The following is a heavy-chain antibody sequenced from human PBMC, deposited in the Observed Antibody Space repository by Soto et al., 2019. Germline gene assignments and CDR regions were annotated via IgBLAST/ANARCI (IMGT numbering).Heavy chain of an antibody. D-gene: IGHD2-15*01. CDR1: GCAIRSSSYY. Sequence: PSETLSLTDTVSGCAIRSSSYYWGWIRQPPGKGLEWIGSIYYSGSTYYNPSLKSRVTISVDTSKNQFSLKLSSVTAADTAVYYCARAYCSGGSCSSFDYWGQGTLVTVSS. J-gene: IGHJ4*02. V-gene: IGHV4-39*01. CDR3: ARAYCSGGSCSSFDY. CDR2: IYYSGST.